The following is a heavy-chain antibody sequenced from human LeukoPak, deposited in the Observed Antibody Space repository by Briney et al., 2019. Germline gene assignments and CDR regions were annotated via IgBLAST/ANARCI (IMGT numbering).Heavy chain of an antibody. CDR3: ARDSGRAYYFDY. D-gene: IGHD3-10*01. CDR1: GYTFTGYY. J-gene: IGHJ4*02. Sequence: ASVKVSCKASGYTFTGYYMHWVRQAPGQGLEWMGWINPNSGGTNYAQKFQGRVTMTRGTSISTAYMELSRLRSDDTAVYYCARDSGRAYYFDYWGQGTLVTVSS. CDR2: INPNSGGT. V-gene: IGHV1-2*02.